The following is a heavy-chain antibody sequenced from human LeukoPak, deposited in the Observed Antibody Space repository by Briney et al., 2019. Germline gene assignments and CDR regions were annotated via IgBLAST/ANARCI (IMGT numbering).Heavy chain of an antibody. V-gene: IGHV3-48*03. J-gene: IGHJ5*02. CDR3: ASLCSSTSCYYGDWFDP. CDR1: GFTFSSYE. CDR2: IASGGGANR. Sequence: GGSLRPSCAASGFTFSSYEMNWVRQAPGKGLEWVSYIASGGGANRFYSESVKGRFTISRDNAKNSLYLQMNSLRAEDTAVYYCASLCSSTSCYYGDWFDPWGQGTLVTVSS. D-gene: IGHD2-2*01.